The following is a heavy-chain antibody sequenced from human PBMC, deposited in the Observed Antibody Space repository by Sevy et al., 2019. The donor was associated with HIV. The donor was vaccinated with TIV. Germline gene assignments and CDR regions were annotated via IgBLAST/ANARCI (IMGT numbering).Heavy chain of an antibody. CDR1: GFTFSNYW. D-gene: IGHD2-2*02. Sequence: GGSLRLSCAASGFTFSNYWMSWVRQAPGQGLEWVANIKEDGSQKYYVNSVKGRFTIDRDNVKNSLYLQMSSLRAEDTAVYYCVRDHYTTSGLRFDHWGQGILVTVSS. J-gene: IGHJ4*02. CDR2: IKEDGSQK. V-gene: IGHV3-7*01. CDR3: VRDHYTTSGLRFDH.